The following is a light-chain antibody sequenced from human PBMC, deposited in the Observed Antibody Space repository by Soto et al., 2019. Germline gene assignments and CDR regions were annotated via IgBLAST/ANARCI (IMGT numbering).Light chain of an antibody. V-gene: IGLV2-11*01. CDR1: TSDIGDYEY. Sequence: QSVLTQPASVSGSPGQSISISCTGSTSDIGDYEYVSWYQQHPGKAPNLIIYEVSRRPSGVPDRFSGSKSGNTASLTISGLQAEDEADYFCCSYAGGYTYLFGAGTKVTVL. CDR3: CSYAGGYTYL. CDR2: EVS. J-gene: IGLJ1*01.